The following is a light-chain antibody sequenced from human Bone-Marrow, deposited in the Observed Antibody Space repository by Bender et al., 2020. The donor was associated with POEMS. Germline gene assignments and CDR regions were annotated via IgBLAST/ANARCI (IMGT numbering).Light chain of an antibody. Sequence: QSVVTQPPSASGTPGQSVIISCSGSGSNIGGNFVSWYQHLRGSAPELLIYKNHQRPSGVPDRFSGSKSGTSASLAITGLQAEDEADYYCQSYDSSPGWVFGGGTKLTVL. J-gene: IGLJ3*02. CDR2: KNH. CDR1: GSNIGGNF. CDR3: QSYDSSPGWV. V-gene: IGLV1-47*01.